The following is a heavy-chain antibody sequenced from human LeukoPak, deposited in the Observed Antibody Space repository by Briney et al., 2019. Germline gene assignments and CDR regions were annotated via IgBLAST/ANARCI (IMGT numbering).Heavy chain of an antibody. J-gene: IGHJ6*03. CDR2: ISWNSGSI. V-gene: IGHV3-9*01. CDR3: ALKGPPTVTTMVGAGYMDV. D-gene: IGHD4-11*01. CDR1: GFTFDDYA. Sequence: PGRSLRLSCAASGFTFDDYAMHWVRQAPGKGLEWVSGISWNSGSIGYADSVKGRFTISRDNAKNSLYLQMNSLRAEDTAVYYCALKGPPTVTTMVGAGYMDVWGKGTTVTVSS.